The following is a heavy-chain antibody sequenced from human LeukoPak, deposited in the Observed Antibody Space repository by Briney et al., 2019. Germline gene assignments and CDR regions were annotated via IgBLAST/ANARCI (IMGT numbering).Heavy chain of an antibody. D-gene: IGHD2-2*01. V-gene: IGHV3-7*03. J-gene: IGHJ4*02. CDR2: MKEDGGEE. CDR3: ARGAVVVPAAISNPFDY. CDR1: GFDFSYST. Sequence: GGSLRLSCVVSGFDFSYSTMTWVRQAPGKGPEWVAKMKEDGGEEHYVDSVKGRFTISRDNAKNSLYLQMNSLRAEDTAVYYCARGAVVVPAAISNPFDYWGQGTLVTVSS.